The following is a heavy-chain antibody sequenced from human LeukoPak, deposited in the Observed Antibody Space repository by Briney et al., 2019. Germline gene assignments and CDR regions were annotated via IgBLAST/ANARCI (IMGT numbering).Heavy chain of an antibody. D-gene: IGHD3-16*01. CDR1: GFTFSNYG. CDR3: AGQGENWPFDF. J-gene: IGHJ4*02. CDR2: IWHDGSNK. V-gene: IGHV3-33*01. Sequence: PGRSLRLSCAASGFTFSNYGMHWVRQAPGKGLEWVAVIWHDGSNKYYPDSVKGRFTISRDNSKNTLYLQMNSLRAEDTAVYYCAGQGENWPFDFWGQGTLVTVSS.